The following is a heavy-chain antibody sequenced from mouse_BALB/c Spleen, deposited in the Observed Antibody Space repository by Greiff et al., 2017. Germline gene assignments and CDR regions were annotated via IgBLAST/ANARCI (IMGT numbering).Heavy chain of an antibody. Sequence: VQLKQSGPELVKPGASVKMSCKASGYTFTSYVMHWVKQKPGQGLEWIGYINPYNDGTKYNEKFKGKATLTSDKSSSTAYMELSSLTSEDSAVYYCARMAGYYAMDYWGQGTSVTVSS. CDR2: INPYNDGT. D-gene: IGHD3-3*01. CDR1: GYTFTSYV. CDR3: ARMAGYYAMDY. V-gene: IGHV1-14*01. J-gene: IGHJ4*01.